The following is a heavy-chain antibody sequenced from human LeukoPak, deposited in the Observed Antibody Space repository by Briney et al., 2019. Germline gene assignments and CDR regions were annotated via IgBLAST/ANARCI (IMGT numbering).Heavy chain of an antibody. J-gene: IGHJ4*02. Sequence: SVKVSCKASGGTFSSYAISWVRQAPGQGLEWMGGIIPIFGTANYAQKFQGRVTITTDESTSTAYMELGSLRSEDTAVYYCAGGGYSYGEHYFDYWGQGTLVTVSS. D-gene: IGHD5-18*01. CDR2: IIPIFGTA. CDR3: AGGGYSYGEHYFDY. CDR1: GGTFSSYA. V-gene: IGHV1-69*05.